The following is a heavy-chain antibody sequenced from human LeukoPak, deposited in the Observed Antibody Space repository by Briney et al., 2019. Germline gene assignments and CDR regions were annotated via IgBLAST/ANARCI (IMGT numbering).Heavy chain of an antibody. J-gene: IGHJ4*02. CDR3: ARSSSWYSGALDY. Sequence: GESLKISCKGSGYIFTSYWIGWVRQLPGKGLEWMGIIYPGDSDTRYSPSFQGQVTISADKSISTAYLQWSSLKASDTAMYYCARSSSWYSGALDYWGQGTLVTVSS. V-gene: IGHV5-51*01. CDR1: GYIFTSYW. CDR2: IYPGDSDT. D-gene: IGHD6-13*01.